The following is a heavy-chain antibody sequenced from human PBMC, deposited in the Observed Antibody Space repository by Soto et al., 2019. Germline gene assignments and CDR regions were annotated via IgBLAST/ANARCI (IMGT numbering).Heavy chain of an antibody. D-gene: IGHD3-3*01. CDR3: ARGRSNADFWSGYHYYYYGMDV. CDR2: INHSGST. V-gene: IGHV4-34*01. Sequence: LSLTCAVYGGSFSGYYWSWIRQPPGKGLEWIGEINHSGSTNYNPSLKSRVTISVDTSKNQFSLKLSSVTAADTAVYYCARGRSNADFWSGYHYYYYGMDVWGQGTTVTVSS. J-gene: IGHJ6*02. CDR1: GGSFSGYY.